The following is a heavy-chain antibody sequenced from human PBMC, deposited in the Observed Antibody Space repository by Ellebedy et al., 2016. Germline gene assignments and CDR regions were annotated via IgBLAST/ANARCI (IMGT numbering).Heavy chain of an antibody. CDR2: IYHSGNT. CDR3: ARGYCSGGNCPPAGLDV. V-gene: IGHV4-30-2*01. J-gene: IGHJ6*02. Sequence: SETLSLTCGVSGDSISSGGYSWTWIRQPPGTGLEWIGSIYHSGNTYYSPSLKSRVTISVDRSKNQFSLRLSSVTAADTATYYCARGYCSGGNCPPAGLDVWGQGTTVTVSS. D-gene: IGHD2-15*01. CDR1: GDSISSGGYS.